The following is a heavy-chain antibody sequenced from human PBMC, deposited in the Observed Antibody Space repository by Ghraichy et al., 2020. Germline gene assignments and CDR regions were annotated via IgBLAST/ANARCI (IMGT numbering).Heavy chain of an antibody. J-gene: IGHJ4*02. CDR3: AKGDGSGSYFFDF. D-gene: IGHD3-10*01. V-gene: IGHV3-23*01. CDR2: ISGSGETP. CDR1: GFTFNTCA. Sequence: GESLNISCAASGFTFNTCAMAWVRQAPGKGLEWVSAISGSGETPYYADSVKGRFSISRDNSQNTLYLQMNSLRPDDTAEYYCAKGDGSGSYFFDFWGQGTLLTVAS.